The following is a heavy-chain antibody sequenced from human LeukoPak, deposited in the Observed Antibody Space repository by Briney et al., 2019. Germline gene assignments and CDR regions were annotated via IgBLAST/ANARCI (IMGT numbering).Heavy chain of an antibody. D-gene: IGHD2-2*01. Sequence: PGGSLRLSCAASGFTFNTYTMNWVRQAPRKGLEWVSSISSSSNNINYADSVKGRFTISRDNAMNSVHLQMDSLRVEDTAVYYCARGYQRPDYWGQGTLITVSS. CDR3: ARGYQRPDY. J-gene: IGHJ4*02. CDR2: ISSSSNNI. V-gene: IGHV3-21*01. CDR1: GFTFNTYT.